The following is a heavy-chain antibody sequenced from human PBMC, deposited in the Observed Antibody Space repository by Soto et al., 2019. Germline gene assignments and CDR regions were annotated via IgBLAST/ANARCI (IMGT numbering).Heavy chain of an antibody. CDR2: ISDDGTFK. CDR3: AKDYGPKAPYPYSNTHTDF. V-gene: IGHV3-30*18. J-gene: IGHJ4*02. D-gene: IGHD6-13*01. CDR1: GFSFISYG. Sequence: WGSLRLSCEASGFSFISYGMHFVRHSPFKWLEWVAVISDDGTFKDYADSVKGRFTISRDNSDSTLFLQMNSLGPNDTAVYYCAKDYGPKAPYPYSNTHTDFWGQGTRVTVSS.